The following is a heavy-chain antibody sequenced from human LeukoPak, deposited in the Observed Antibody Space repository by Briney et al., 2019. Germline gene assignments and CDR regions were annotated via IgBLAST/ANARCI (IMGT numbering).Heavy chain of an antibody. D-gene: IGHD3-3*01. CDR1: GFTFSSYS. CDR2: SSSSSSYI. Sequence: GGSLRLSCAASGFTFSSYSMNLVRQAPGKGLEWVSSSSSSSSYIYYADSVKGRFTISRDNAKNSLYLQMNSLRAEDTAVYYCARDLDFWSGYRHFDYWGQGTLVTVSS. V-gene: IGHV3-21*01. CDR3: ARDLDFWSGYRHFDY. J-gene: IGHJ4*02.